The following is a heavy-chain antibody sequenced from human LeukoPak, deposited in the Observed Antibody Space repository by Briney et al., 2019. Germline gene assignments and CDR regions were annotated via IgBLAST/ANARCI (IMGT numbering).Heavy chain of an antibody. V-gene: IGHV3-7*03. CDR3: AKDICGRYCSGGSPTPIDY. J-gene: IGHJ4*02. Sequence: PGGSLRLSCAASGFIFSNYWMSWVRQAPGKGLEWVANIKQDGSEKYYVDSVKGRFTISRDNSKNSLYLQMNSLRTEDTALYYCAKDICGRYCSGGSPTPIDYWGQGTLVTVSS. CDR2: IKQDGSEK. D-gene: IGHD2-15*01. CDR1: GFIFSNYW.